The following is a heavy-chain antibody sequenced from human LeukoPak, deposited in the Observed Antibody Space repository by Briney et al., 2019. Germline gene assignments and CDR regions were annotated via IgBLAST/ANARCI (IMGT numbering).Heavy chain of an antibody. J-gene: IGHJ6*03. Sequence: SETLSLTCAVYGGSFSGYYWSWIRQPPGKGLEWIGEINHSGSTNYNPSLKSRVTISVDTSKNQFSLKLSSVTAADTAVYYCAGTMVRGVILYYYYYMDVWGKGTTVTISS. CDR3: AGTMVRGVILYYYYYMDV. CDR1: GGSFSGYY. V-gene: IGHV4-34*01. CDR2: INHSGST. D-gene: IGHD3-10*01.